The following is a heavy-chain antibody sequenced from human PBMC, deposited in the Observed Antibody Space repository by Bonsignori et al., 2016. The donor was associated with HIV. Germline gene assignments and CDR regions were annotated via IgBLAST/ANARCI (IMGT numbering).Heavy chain of an antibody. Sequence: VRQAPGKGPEFVSAITPNGDGTYYASSVQGRFSISRDNSKNTLYLQMGGLRTEDMAIYYCARRTVISLDHWGRGTLVTVSS. CDR2: ITPNGDGT. D-gene: IGHD2/OR15-2a*01. V-gene: IGHV3-64*01. J-gene: IGHJ4*02. CDR3: ARRTVISLDH.